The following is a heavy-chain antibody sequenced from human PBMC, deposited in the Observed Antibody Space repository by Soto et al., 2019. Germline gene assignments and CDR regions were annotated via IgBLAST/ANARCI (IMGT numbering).Heavy chain of an antibody. J-gene: IGHJ6*02. CDR3: ARGGYYDSSGSRNYFYYGMNV. D-gene: IGHD3-22*01. CDR1: GYTFTSYD. V-gene: IGHV1-18*01. Sequence: ASVKVSCKASGYTFTSYDINWVRQAPGQGLEWLGWVSPYDGYTNYAQILQGRVSMTTDTSTKTAYMEVRSLRSDDTAVYYCARGGYYDSSGSRNYFYYGMNVWGQGTTVTVSS. CDR2: VSPYDGYT.